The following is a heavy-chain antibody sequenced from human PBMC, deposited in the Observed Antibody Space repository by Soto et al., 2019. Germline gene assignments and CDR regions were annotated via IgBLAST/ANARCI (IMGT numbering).Heavy chain of an antibody. D-gene: IGHD5-18*01. V-gene: IGHV4-34*01. CDR2: INHSVST. CDR3: ARGVGGYSYGGLDS. J-gene: IGHJ5*01. Sequence: QVQLQQWGAGLLKPSETLSLTCAVYGGSFSDHYWCWIRQPPGTGLEWIGEINHSVSTNYNPSFKSRVTISVDTSKNQFSLYLSSVTAADTAVIYCARGVGGYSYGGLDSWGQGTLVTVSA. CDR1: GGSFSDHY.